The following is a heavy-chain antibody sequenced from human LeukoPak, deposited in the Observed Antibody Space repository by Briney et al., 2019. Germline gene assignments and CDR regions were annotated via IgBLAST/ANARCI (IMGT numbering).Heavy chain of an antibody. CDR1: GGSISGGGYY. CDR3: ARGYESSGYFDY. D-gene: IGHD3-22*01. J-gene: IGHJ4*02. Sequence: SETLSLTCTVSGGSISGGGYYWSWIRQHPGKGLEWIGYIYYSGSTYYNPSLKSRVTMSVDTSKNQFSLNLSSVTAADTAVYYCARGYESSGYFDYWGQGTLVTVPS. V-gene: IGHV4-31*03. CDR2: IYYSGST.